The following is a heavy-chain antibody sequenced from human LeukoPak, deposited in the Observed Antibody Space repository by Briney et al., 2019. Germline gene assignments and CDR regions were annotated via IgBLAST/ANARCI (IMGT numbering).Heavy chain of an antibody. V-gene: IGHV3-9*03. J-gene: IGHJ4*02. CDR1: GCTFDDYA. CDR2: ITWNSGGI. CDR3: AILVATGKNFDY. Sequence: GGSLRLSCAASGCTFDDYAMHWVRQAPGKGLEWVSGITWNSGGIGYADSVKGRFTISRDNARNSLYLQMNSLRPEDMALYYWAILVATGKNFDYWSQGTLVTVSS. D-gene: IGHD6-13*01.